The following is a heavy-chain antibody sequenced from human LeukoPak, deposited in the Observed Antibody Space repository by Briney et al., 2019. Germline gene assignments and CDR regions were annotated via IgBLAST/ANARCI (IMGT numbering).Heavy chain of an antibody. Sequence: PGRSLRLSCAGSGFTFSSYAMHWVRQAPGKGLEWVSYISHDGDNKYFADSVKGRFTISRDNSKNTHYLQMNSLRVEDTAVYYCARVPCSSASCYNDFFDYWGQGTLVTVSS. CDR2: ISHDGDNK. J-gene: IGHJ4*02. CDR1: GFTFSSYA. CDR3: ARVPCSSASCYNDFFDY. D-gene: IGHD2-2*02. V-gene: IGHV3-30*04.